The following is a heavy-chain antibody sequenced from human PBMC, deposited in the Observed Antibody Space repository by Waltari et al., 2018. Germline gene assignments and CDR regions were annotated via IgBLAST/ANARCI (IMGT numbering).Heavy chain of an antibody. V-gene: IGHV3-21*04. CDR1: GFTFSSYD. J-gene: IGHJ4*02. CDR2: ISSASGYI. CDR3: TREVENHY. Sequence: EVQLVESGGGLVQPGGSLRLSCAASGFTFSSYDMSWVRQAPGKGLEWVSYISSASGYIYYADSVKGRFTISRDNAKNSLSLQMSSLRAEDTAVYYCTREVENHYWGQGVLVTVSS.